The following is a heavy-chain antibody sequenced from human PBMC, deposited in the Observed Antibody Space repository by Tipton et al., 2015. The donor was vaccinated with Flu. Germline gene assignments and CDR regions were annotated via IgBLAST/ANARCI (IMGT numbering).Heavy chain of an antibody. J-gene: IGHJ5*02. CDR3: ARYPESNYHWFGP. D-gene: IGHD4-11*01. CDR2: IYHSGTA. Sequence: LRLSCTVSGGSISSSRYYWGWIRQPPGKGLEWIGSIYHSGTAYYNPSLKSRVTISVATSKNQISLKLSPVTAADTAVYYCARYPESNYHWFGPWGQGALVTVSS. CDR1: GGSISSSRYY. V-gene: IGHV4-39*07.